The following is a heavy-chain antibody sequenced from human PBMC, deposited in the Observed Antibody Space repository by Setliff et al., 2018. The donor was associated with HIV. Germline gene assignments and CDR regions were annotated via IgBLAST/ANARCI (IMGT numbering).Heavy chain of an antibody. Sequence: ASVKVPCKASGGTFSSHAINWVRQAPGQGLEWMGGIIPIVDKTNYAQKFQGRVAITADKSTITAYMELSSLRSEDTAVYYCAREPDYGIRDAFDIWGQGTMVTVSS. D-gene: IGHD4-17*01. CDR3: AREPDYGIRDAFDI. CDR2: IIPIVDKT. J-gene: IGHJ3*02. CDR1: GGTFSSHA. V-gene: IGHV1-69*10.